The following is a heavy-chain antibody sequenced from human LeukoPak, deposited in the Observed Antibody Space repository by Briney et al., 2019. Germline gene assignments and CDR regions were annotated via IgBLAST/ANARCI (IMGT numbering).Heavy chain of an antibody. V-gene: IGHV4-38-2*01. Sequence: PSETLSLTCAVSGYSITSGYFWGGSRRPPGKGGEGRGISYHSGGSYYKQSLKSRVTISGEKAKKHFYLRMNCLSAADPAVYYCARPPANGDYGAAFDSWGPGTLVTVSS. CDR2: SYHSGGS. CDR3: ARPPANGDYGAAFDS. J-gene: IGHJ4*02. CDR1: GYSITSGYF. D-gene: IGHD4-17*01.